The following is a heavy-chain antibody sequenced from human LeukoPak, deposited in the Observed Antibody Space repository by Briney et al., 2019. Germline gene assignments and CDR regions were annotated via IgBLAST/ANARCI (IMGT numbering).Heavy chain of an antibody. V-gene: IGHV4-39*01. Sequence: SETLSLTCAVSGGSISSSSYYWVWIRQPPGEGLEWSGNIFYSGSTYYNPSLKSRITISVDTSKNQFSLNLRSVTAADTAVYYCATLCYDSRGYVFDYWGQGTLVTVSS. CDR3: ATLCYDSRGYVFDY. CDR1: GGSISSSSYY. CDR2: IFYSGST. J-gene: IGHJ4*02. D-gene: IGHD3-22*01.